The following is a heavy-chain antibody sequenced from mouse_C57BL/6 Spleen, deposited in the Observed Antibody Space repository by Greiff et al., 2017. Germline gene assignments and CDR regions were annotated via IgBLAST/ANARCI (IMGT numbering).Heavy chain of an antibody. D-gene: IGHD2-1*01. J-gene: IGHJ1*03. V-gene: IGHV1-72*01. CDR1: GYTFTSYW. CDR2: IDPNSGGT. CDR3: AISWSGNFYWYFDV. Sequence: VQLQQPGAELVKPGASVKLSCKASGYTFTSYWMHWVKQRPGRGLEWIGRIDPNSGGTTYNAKFKSKATLTVDKPSSTAYMQLSSLTSESSAVYYCAISWSGNFYWYFDVWGTGTTVTVSS.